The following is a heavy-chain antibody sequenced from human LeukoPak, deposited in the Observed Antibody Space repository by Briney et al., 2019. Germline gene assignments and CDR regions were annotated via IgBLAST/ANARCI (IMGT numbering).Heavy chain of an antibody. D-gene: IGHD5-12*01. CDR3: AGDVHGGYGSGWFDP. J-gene: IGHJ5*02. CDR2: IMPLFGTA. V-gene: IGHV1-69*05. CDR1: GGTFNNSA. Sequence: SVKVSCKTSGGTFNNSAISWVRQAPGQGLEWLGGIMPLFGTAGYAQKFQGRVTITKDESTRTVYLELTSLTSDDTAVYYCAGDVHGGYGSGWFDPWGQGTLVSVSS.